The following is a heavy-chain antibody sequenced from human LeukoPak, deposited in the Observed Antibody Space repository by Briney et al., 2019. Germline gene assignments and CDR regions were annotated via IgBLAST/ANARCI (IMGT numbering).Heavy chain of an antibody. CDR3: ARQSWTGDSYYYYYMDV. D-gene: IGHD3/OR15-3a*01. CDR1: GGSISNSSYY. Sequence: SETLSLTCTVSGGSISNSSYYWGCIRQPPGKGLEWIGSTYYSGSTYYNPSLKSRVTISVDTSKNQFSLKLSSVTAADTAVYYCARQSWTGDSYYYYYMDVWGKGTTVTVSS. V-gene: IGHV4-39*01. J-gene: IGHJ6*03. CDR2: TYYSGST.